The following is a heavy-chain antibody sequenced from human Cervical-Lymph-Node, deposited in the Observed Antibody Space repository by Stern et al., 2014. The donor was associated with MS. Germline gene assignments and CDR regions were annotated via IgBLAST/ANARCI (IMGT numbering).Heavy chain of an antibody. J-gene: IGHJ4*02. CDR2: IYPNSGAT. V-gene: IGHV1-2*02. Sequence: VQLGQSGAEVKQPGASMKVTCQASENTFTGYYIHWVRPAPGQGLAWMGWIYPNSGATNYAQRFQDRVSLTSDTSNTLAYMELDRLTSDDTAVYYCARISLGSGIDYWGQGSLVTVSS. CDR1: ENTFTGYY. CDR3: ARISLGSGIDY. D-gene: IGHD1-26*01.